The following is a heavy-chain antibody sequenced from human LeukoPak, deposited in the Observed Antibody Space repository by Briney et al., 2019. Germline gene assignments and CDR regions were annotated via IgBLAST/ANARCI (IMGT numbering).Heavy chain of an antibody. Sequence: SETLSLTCAVYGGSFSGYYWSWIRQPPGKGLEWIGEISHSGSTNYNPSLKGRVTISVDTSKNQFSLKLSSVTAADTAVYYCARGVFGRYSSGWYGRVGFDYWGQGTLVTVSS. V-gene: IGHV4-34*01. D-gene: IGHD6-19*01. CDR1: GGSFSGYY. CDR2: ISHSGST. J-gene: IGHJ4*02. CDR3: ARGVFGRYSSGWYGRVGFDY.